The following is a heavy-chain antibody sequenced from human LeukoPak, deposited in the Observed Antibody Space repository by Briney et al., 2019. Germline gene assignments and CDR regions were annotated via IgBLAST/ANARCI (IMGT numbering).Heavy chain of an antibody. CDR1: GGTFSSYA. Sequence: SVKVSCKASGGTFSSYAISWVRQAPGQGLEWMGGIIPIFGTANYAQKFQGRVTITADESTSTAYMELSSLRSEDTAVYYCARGCYDILAGYCPFDPWGQGTLVTVSS. V-gene: IGHV1-69*13. CDR3: ARGCYDILAGYCPFDP. D-gene: IGHD3-9*01. CDR2: IIPIFGTA. J-gene: IGHJ5*02.